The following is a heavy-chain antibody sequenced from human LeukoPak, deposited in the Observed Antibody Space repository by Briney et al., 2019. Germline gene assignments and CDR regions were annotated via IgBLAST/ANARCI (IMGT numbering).Heavy chain of an antibody. Sequence: EASETLSLTCTVSGGSISSYYWSWIRQPAGKGLEWIGRIYTSGSTNYNPSLKSRVTISVDTSKNQFSLKLSSVTAADTAVYYCAREAYYDFWSGYWDPGSFDYWGQGTLVTVSS. V-gene: IGHV4-4*07. J-gene: IGHJ4*02. D-gene: IGHD3-3*01. CDR1: GGSISSYY. CDR3: AREAYYDFWSGYWDPGSFDY. CDR2: IYTSGST.